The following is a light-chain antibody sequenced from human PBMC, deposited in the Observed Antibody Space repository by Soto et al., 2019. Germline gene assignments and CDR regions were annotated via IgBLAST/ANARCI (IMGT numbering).Light chain of an antibody. Sequence: DIQLTQSPSFLSASVGDRVTITCRASQGISSYLAWYQQKPGKAPKLLIYAASTLQSGVPSRFSGSGSGTEVTLTIRGLQPEYFATCCSQQLNSYVIPFGQGKRLEIK. V-gene: IGKV1-9*01. CDR1: QGISSY. CDR3: QQLNSYVIP. J-gene: IGKJ5*01. CDR2: AAS.